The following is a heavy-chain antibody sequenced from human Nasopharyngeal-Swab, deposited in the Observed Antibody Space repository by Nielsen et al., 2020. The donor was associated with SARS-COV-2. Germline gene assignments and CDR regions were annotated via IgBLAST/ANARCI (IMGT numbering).Heavy chain of an antibody. D-gene: IGHD2-8*01. J-gene: IGHJ5*02. CDR3: ARGSCTNGLCYRRRGFDP. CDR2: INHSGST. CDR1: GGPFSGYY. V-gene: IGHV4-34*01. Sequence: GSLRLSCAVYGGPFSGYYWTWIRQPPGKGLEWIGEINHSGSTNYNPSHKSRVTISVDTSKNQFSLKLTSVTAADTAVYYCARGSCTNGLCYRRRGFDPWGQGTLVTVSS.